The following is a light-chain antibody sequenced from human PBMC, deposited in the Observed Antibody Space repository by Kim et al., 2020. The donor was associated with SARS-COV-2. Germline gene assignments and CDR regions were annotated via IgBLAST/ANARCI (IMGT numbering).Light chain of an antibody. CDR2: PAS. J-gene: IGKJ4*01. V-gene: IGKV3D-15*01. Sequence: LSRGEAAPLSCTASRSSGTYLAWHQKTRRQAPSLLNYPASTRATGIPGWSSGSGAGKVSTLTISRLQSEDFAVYYCQQYNDCPLTFGGGTKVDIK. CDR1: RSSGTY. CDR3: QQYNDCPLT.